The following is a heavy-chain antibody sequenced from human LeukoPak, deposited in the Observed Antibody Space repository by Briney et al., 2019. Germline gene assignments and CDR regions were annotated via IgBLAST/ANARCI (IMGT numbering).Heavy chain of an antibody. CDR3: ASGPIAVAGTAWGA. Sequence: SETLSLTCTVSGYSIANGYHWAWVRQPPGKRLEWLGSIYQSGSTYDNLSLKSRLTMSVDTSKNQFSLKLSSVTAADTAVYYCASGPIAVAGTAWGAWGQGTLVTVSS. CDR2: IYQSGST. D-gene: IGHD6-19*01. J-gene: IGHJ4*02. CDR1: GYSIANGYH. V-gene: IGHV4-38-2*02.